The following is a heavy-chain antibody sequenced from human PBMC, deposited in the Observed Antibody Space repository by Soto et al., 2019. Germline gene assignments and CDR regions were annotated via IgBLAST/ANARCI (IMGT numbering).Heavy chain of an antibody. CDR3: GMDTAMVPYGTDD. CDR1: GFTFSGSS. V-gene: IGHV3-73*01. D-gene: IGHD5-18*01. J-gene: IGHJ6*02. CDR2: IRSKADSYAT. Sequence: EVQLVESGGGLVQPGGSLKLSCAASGFTFSGSSMHWVRQASGKGLEWVGRIRSKADSYATAYAASVTGRFTLSRDDSHSTGYPQMVTLQAADAAVYYCGMDTAMVPYGTDDSGHRPTVTVSS.